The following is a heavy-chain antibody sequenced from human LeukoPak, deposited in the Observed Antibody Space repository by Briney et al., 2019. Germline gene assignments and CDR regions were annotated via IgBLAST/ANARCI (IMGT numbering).Heavy chain of an antibody. Sequence: PSETLSLTCAVSGGSISSGGYSWSWIRQPPGKGLEWIGYIYHSGSTYYNPSLKSRVTISVDRSKNQFSLKLSSVTAADTAVYYCASHSYDSSGTDYWGQGTLVTVSS. CDR2: IYHSGST. J-gene: IGHJ4*02. CDR3: ASHSYDSSGTDY. V-gene: IGHV4-30-2*01. CDR1: GGSISSGGYS. D-gene: IGHD3-22*01.